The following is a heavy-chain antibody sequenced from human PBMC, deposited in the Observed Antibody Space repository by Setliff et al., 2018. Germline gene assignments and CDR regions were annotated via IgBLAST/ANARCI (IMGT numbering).Heavy chain of an antibody. V-gene: IGHV3-30*02. CDR3: AKDRWGYADP. D-gene: IGHD2-2*01. Sequence: GGSLRLSCATSGFTFSTSAMHWLRQSPDNRLEWLAYIHYGGGHIQYADSVKGRFTVSRDNAMDTLFLQMNGLTADDTAKYFCAKDRWGYADPWGQGTLVTVSS. CDR1: GFTFSTSA. CDR2: IHYGGGHI. J-gene: IGHJ5*02.